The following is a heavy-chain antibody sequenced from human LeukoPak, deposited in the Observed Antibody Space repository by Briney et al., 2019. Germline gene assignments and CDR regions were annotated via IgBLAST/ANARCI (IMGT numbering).Heavy chain of an antibody. V-gene: IGHV3-66*01. CDR3: ARDAFDI. J-gene: IGHJ3*02. Sequence: ETLSLTCLVSGGSISSYYWSWVRQAPGKGLEWVSVIYSGGSTYYADSVKGRFTISRDNSKNTLYLQMNSLRAEDTAVYYCARDAFDIWGQGTMVTVSS. CDR1: GGSISSYY. CDR2: IYSGGST.